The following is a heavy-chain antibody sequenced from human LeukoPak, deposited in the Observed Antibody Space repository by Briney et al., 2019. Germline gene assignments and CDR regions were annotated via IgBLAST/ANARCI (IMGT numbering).Heavy chain of an antibody. CDR1: GFTFSSYA. J-gene: IGHJ4*02. CDR2: IKQDGGQI. CDR3: ARLGARQMLEY. V-gene: IGHV3-7*01. D-gene: IGHD4-17*01. Sequence: GGSLRLSCAASGFTFSSYAMSWVRQAPGKGLEWVANIKQDGGQIYYLESVKGRFTVSRDNAKNSLYLQMNSLRAEDTAVYYCARLGARQMLEYWGQGTLVTVSS.